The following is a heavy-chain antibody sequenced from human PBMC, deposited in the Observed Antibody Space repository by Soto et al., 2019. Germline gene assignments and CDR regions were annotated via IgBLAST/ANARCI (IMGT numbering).Heavy chain of an antibody. Sequence: SDTLSLTCSFSGTTLNSADFYLTWLRPPPGKGLEWIGYIYYSGTTFHNPSLRSRISMSVDTSKNQFSLRLNSVTAADTAVYYCARGYDFAGFSPYGLDVWGQGTKVTVSS. CDR3: ARGYDFAGFSPYGLDV. D-gene: IGHD3-3*01. CDR1: GTTLNSADFY. CDR2: IYYSGTT. V-gene: IGHV4-30-4*02. J-gene: IGHJ6*02.